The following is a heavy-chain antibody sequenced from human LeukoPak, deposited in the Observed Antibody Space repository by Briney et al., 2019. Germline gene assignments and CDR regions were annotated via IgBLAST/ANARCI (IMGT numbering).Heavy chain of an antibody. D-gene: IGHD6-13*01. J-gene: IGHJ5*02. V-gene: IGHV4-31*03. CDR1: GGSISSGGYY. CDR3: ARRRGSSSRFDP. Sequence: SETLSLTCTVSGGSISSGGYYWSWIRQHPGKGLEWIGYIYYSGSTYYNPSLKSRVTISVDTSKNQFSLKLSSVTAADTAVYYCARRRGSSSRFDPWGQGTLVTVSS. CDR2: IYYSGST.